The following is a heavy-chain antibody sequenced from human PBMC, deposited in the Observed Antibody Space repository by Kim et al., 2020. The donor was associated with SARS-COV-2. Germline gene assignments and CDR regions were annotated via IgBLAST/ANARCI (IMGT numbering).Heavy chain of an antibody. CDR2: ISSSSSTI. D-gene: IGHD3-10*01. J-gene: IGHJ4*02. V-gene: IGHV3-48*02. Sequence: GGSLRLSCAASGFTFSSYSMNWVRQAPGKGLEWVSYISSSSSTIYYADSVKGRFTISRDNAKNSLYLQMNSLRDEDTAVYYCARDPLLWFGEFQGHDYWGQGTLVTVSS. CDR1: GFTFSSYS. CDR3: ARDPLLWFGEFQGHDY.